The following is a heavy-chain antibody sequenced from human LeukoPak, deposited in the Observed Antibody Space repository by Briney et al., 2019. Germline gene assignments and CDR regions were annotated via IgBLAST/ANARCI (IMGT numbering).Heavy chain of an antibody. D-gene: IGHD2-15*01. V-gene: IGHV3-7*01. CDR1: GFTFSSYW. J-gene: IGHJ4*02. CDR3: ARAGLGGHYIDY. Sequence: GGSLRLSCAASGFTFSSYWMSWVRQAPGKGLEWVANIKQDGSEKYYVDSVKGRFTISRENAKNALYLQMNSLRAEDTAVYYCARAGLGGHYIDYWGQGTLVTVSS. CDR2: IKQDGSEK.